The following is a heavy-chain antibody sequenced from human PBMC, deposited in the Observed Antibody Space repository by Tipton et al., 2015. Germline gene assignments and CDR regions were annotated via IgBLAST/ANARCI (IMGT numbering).Heavy chain of an antibody. CDR3: ATTMAGTGDFDS. CDR2: IYHTGSS. CDR1: GGFISNYY. Sequence: TLSLTCNVSGGFISNYYWSWIRQAAGKGLEWIGNIYHTGSSYSDLSLKSRVTLSVDTSKNQFSLRLASVTAADTAVYHCATTMAGTGDFDSWGQGTLVTVSS. D-gene: IGHD7-27*01. V-gene: IGHV4-59*04. J-gene: IGHJ4*02.